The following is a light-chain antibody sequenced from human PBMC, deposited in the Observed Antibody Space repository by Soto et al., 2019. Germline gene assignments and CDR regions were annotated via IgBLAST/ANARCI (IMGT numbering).Light chain of an antibody. CDR1: QSVTSN. CDR3: HQRQSWPRT. V-gene: IGKV3-11*01. J-gene: IGKJ1*01. CDR2: DAS. Sequence: EIVMTQSPATLSLSPGERATLSCRASQSVTSNLAWYQQKPDQAPRLLIYDASSRATGIPDRFSGGGTGTDFTLTISDVQPEDFALYYCHQRQSWPRTFGQGTKVDNK.